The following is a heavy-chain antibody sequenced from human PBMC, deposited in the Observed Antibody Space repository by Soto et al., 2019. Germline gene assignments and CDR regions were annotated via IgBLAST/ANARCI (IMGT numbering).Heavy chain of an antibody. J-gene: IGHJ4*02. Sequence: SVKVSCKASGGTFTSYAISWVRQAPGQGLEWMGGIIPNNGTANYAQKFQGRVTMITDASISTVYMELRNLKSDDTAVYYCAIQDGGVFYRAQRTPVPVSA. CDR1: GGTFTSYA. CDR3: AIQDGGVFY. CDR2: IIPNNGTA. D-gene: IGHD3-10*01. V-gene: IGHV1-69*05.